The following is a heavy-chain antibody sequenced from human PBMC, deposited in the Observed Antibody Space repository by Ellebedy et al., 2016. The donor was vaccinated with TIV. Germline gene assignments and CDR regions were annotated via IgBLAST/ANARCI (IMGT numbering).Heavy chain of an antibody. J-gene: IGHJ3*01. CDR1: GFTFSSYW. D-gene: IGHD4-17*01. Sequence: GESLKISCAASGFTFSSYWMSWVRQAPGKGLEWVANINQDGSEKYYVDSVRGRFTISRDNAKNSLYLQMNSLGADDSAVYYCATDGSYGDYRSPAHAFEFWGQGTMVTVPS. CDR2: INQDGSEK. CDR3: ATDGSYGDYRSPAHAFEF. V-gene: IGHV3-7*01.